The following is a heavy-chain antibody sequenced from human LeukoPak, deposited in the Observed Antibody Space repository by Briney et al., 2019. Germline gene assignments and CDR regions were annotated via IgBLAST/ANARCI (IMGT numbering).Heavy chain of an antibody. D-gene: IGHD4-17*01. Sequence: PGGSLRLSCTASGFTFSDHYMSWFRLSPGKGLEWLSYITSSGSITDYAGSVKGRFTISRDNAKNTMFLQMNSLRPEDTAVYYCARDPDYGDPEWGQGTLVTVSS. V-gene: IGHV3-11*01. CDR3: ARDPDYGDPE. CDR2: ITSSGSIT. J-gene: IGHJ4*02. CDR1: GFTFSDHY.